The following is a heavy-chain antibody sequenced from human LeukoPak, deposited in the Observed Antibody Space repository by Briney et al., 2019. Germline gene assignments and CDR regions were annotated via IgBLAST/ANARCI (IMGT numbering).Heavy chain of an antibody. J-gene: IGHJ6*03. Sequence: GASVKVSCKASGYTFTGYYMHWVRQAPGQGLEWMGWINPNSGGTNYAQKFQGRVTMTRDTSISTAYMELSRLRSDDTAVYYCARDPKYYYDTSGYRSLHYFYYMDVWGKGTTVTVSS. CDR3: ARDPKYYYDTSGYRSLHYFYYMDV. V-gene: IGHV1-2*02. CDR2: INPNSGGT. CDR1: GYTFTGYY. D-gene: IGHD3-22*01.